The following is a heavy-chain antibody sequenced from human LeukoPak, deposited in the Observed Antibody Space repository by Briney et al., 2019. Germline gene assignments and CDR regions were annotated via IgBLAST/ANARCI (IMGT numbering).Heavy chain of an antibody. CDR3: ARGTNYGDYVFDY. CDR2: INHSGST. V-gene: IGHV4-34*01. CDR1: GGSFSGYY. Sequence: SETLSLTCAVYGGSFSGYYWSWIRQPPGKGLEWIGEINHSGSTNYNPSLKSRATISVDTSKNQFSLKLSSVTAADTAVYYCARGTNYGDYVFDYWGQGTLVTVSS. D-gene: IGHD4-17*01. J-gene: IGHJ4*02.